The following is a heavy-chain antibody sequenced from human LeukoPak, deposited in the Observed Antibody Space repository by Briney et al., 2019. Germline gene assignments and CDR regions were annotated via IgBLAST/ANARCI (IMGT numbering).Heavy chain of an antibody. D-gene: IGHD3-22*01. V-gene: IGHV3-7*01. CDR1: GFTFSSYW. CDR3: ARSRASEYYYDSSGYYY. Sequence: AGGSLRLSCAASGFTFSSYWMSWVRQAPGKGLEWVANIKQDGSEKYYVDSVKGRFTISRDNAKNSLYLQMNSLRAEYTAVYYCARSRASEYYYDSSGYYYWGQGTLVTVSS. J-gene: IGHJ4*02. CDR2: IKQDGSEK.